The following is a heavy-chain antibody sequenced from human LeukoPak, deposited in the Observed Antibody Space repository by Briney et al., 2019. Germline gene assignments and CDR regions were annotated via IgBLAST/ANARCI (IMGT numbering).Heavy chain of an antibody. CDR1: GYTFTGYY. D-gene: IGHD3-22*01. CDR3: AREGHLSGYYFPDY. J-gene: IGHJ4*02. V-gene: IGHV1-2*06. Sequence: ASVKVSSTASGYTFTGYYMHWVRQAPGQGLEWMGRINPNSGGTNYAQKFQGRVTMTRDTSISTAYMELSRLRSDDTAVYYCAREGHLSGYYFPDYWGQGTLVTVSS. CDR2: INPNSGGT.